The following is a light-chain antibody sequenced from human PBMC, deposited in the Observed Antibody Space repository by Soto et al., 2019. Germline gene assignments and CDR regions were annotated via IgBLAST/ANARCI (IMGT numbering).Light chain of an antibody. V-gene: IGKV3-20*01. CDR1: QTISGTY. CDR3: QQYGRSPTWT. CDR2: SSS. Sequence: VLTKSPGTLSLSHGERATLSCRASQTISGTYLAWYQHKPGQAPRLLIYSSSSRAAGVSDRFSGSGSGTDFSLTISRLEPEDFAMYYCQQYGRSPTWTFGQGTKVDIK. J-gene: IGKJ1*01.